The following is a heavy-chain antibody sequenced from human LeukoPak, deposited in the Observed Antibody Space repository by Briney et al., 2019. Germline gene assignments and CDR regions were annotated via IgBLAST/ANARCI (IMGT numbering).Heavy chain of an antibody. D-gene: IGHD3-22*01. CDR2: INPNSGDT. Sequence: ASVKVSCKASGYSFTGNYMHWVRQAPGQGLEWMGWINPNSGDTNFAQKFQGRVTMTRDTSISTVYMELSRLRSDDTAVFYCARGYYDSSDFEYLQHWGQGTLVTVSS. V-gene: IGHV1-2*02. CDR3: ARGYYDSSDFEYLQH. CDR1: GYSFTGNY. J-gene: IGHJ1*01.